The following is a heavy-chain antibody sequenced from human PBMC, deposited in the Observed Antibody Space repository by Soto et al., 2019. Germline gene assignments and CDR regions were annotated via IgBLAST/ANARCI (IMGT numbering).Heavy chain of an antibody. CDR3: ARGPTEYCSGGSCYRDGAFDV. Sequence: GGSLRLSCAASGFTFSSYDMHWVRQATGKGLEWVSAIGTAGDTYYPGSVKGRFTISRENAKNSLYLQMNSLRAGDTAVYYCARGPTEYCSGGSCYRDGAFDVWGQGTMVTVSS. V-gene: IGHV3-13*01. J-gene: IGHJ3*01. CDR2: IGTAGDT. D-gene: IGHD2-15*01. CDR1: GFTFSSYD.